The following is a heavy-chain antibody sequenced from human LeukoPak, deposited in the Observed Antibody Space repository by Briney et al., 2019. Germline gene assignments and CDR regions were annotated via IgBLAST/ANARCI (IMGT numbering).Heavy chain of an antibody. Sequence: GGSLRLSCAASGFTFSSYSMNWVRQAPGKGLEWVSYISSSSSTIYYADSVKGRFTISRDNAKNSLYLQMNSLRAEDTAVYYCARVDIVVVPAGNDYWGQGTLVTVSS. V-gene: IGHV3-48*01. D-gene: IGHD2-2*03. J-gene: IGHJ4*02. CDR3: ARVDIVVVPAGNDY. CDR1: GFTFSSYS. CDR2: ISSSSSTI.